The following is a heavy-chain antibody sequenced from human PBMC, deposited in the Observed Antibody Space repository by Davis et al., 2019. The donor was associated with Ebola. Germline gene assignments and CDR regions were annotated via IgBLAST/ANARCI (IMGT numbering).Heavy chain of an antibody. CDR3: AISSSPDYYYYYGMDV. CDR2: INYSGRT. J-gene: IGHJ6*02. CDR1: GGSISTSGDY. D-gene: IGHD6-6*01. Sequence: MPGGSLRLSCSVSGGSISTSGDYWGWIRQPPGKGLEWIGSINYSGRTYQNPSLRSRVTISVDTSKNQFSLKLSSVTAADTAVYYCAISSSPDYYYYYGMDVWGQGTTVTVSS. V-gene: IGHV4-39*01.